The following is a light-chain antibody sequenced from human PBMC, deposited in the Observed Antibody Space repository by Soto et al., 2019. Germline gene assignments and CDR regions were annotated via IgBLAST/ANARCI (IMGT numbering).Light chain of an antibody. CDR1: QSISTY. J-gene: IGKJ5*01. Sequence: IHMTQSPSSLSASVGDSVTIICRASQSISTYLNWYQKKQGKAPNLLIYDASRLQSGVPSRFSGSGGGTDFNLSISSVQTEDFATYFCQQSYMDPITFGQGTRLEIK. CDR3: QQSYMDPIT. V-gene: IGKV1-39*01. CDR2: DAS.